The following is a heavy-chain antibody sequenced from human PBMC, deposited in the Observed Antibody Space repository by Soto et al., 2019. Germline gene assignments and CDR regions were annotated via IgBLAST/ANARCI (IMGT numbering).Heavy chain of an antibody. CDR2: INAGNGNT. CDR1: GYTLTSYA. CDR3: ARALGGGDWFYYYYYGMDV. J-gene: IGHJ6*02. V-gene: IGHV1-3*01. Sequence: ASVKVTCKASGYTLTSYAMHWVRQAPGQRLEWMGWINAGNGNTKYSQKFQGRVTITRDTSASTAYMELSSLRSEDTAVYYCARALGGGDWFYYYYYGMDVWGQGTTVTVSS. D-gene: IGHD2-21*02.